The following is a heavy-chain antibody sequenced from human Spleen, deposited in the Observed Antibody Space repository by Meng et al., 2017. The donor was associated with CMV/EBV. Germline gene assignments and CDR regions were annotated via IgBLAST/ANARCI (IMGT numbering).Heavy chain of an antibody. D-gene: IGHD4-11*01. V-gene: IGHV3-23*01. CDR2: ISGNGVT. CDR3: AKEWILKGYSKGAFDI. Sequence: SGFSFRNFAMSWVRQAPGKGLEWVSTISGNGVTFYADSAKGRFTISRDNSKNTLFLEMNRQRADGTAVYYCAKEWILKGYSKGAFDIRGQGTMVTVSS. J-gene: IGHJ3*02. CDR1: GFSFRNFA.